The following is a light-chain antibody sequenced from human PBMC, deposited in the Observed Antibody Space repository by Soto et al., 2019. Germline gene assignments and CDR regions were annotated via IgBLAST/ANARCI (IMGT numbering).Light chain of an antibody. CDR3: QQSYKIPFT. CDR2: AAS. Sequence: DLQMTQSPSSLSASVGDRVTITCRASQSIRNYLNWYQQKPGKAPNLLIYAASTLQSGVPSRFSGSGAGTDFILTISSLQPEDFATYDCQQSYKIPFTFGPGTKVNIK. CDR1: QSIRNY. V-gene: IGKV1-39*01. J-gene: IGKJ3*01.